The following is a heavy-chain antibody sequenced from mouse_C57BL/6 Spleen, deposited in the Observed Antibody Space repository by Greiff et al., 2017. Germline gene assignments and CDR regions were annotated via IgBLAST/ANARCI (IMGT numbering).Heavy chain of an antibody. V-gene: IGHV1-61*01. CDR1: GYTFTSYW. Sequence: QVQLQQPGAELVRPGSSVKLSCKASGYTFTSYWMDWVKQRPGQGLEWIGNIYPSDSETHYNQKFKDKATLTVDKSSSTAYMQLSSLTSEDSAVYYCARSGYSNYLGFDYWGQGTTLTVSS. D-gene: IGHD2-5*01. J-gene: IGHJ2*01. CDR2: IYPSDSET. CDR3: ARSGYSNYLGFDY.